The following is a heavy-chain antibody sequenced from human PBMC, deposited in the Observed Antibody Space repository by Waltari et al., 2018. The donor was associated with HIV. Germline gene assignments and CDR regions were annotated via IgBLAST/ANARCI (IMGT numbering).Heavy chain of an antibody. D-gene: IGHD6-19*01. CDR3: AHFRIGHWLVPKWFDP. Sequence: QITLKEPGPTLLKPKETLTLTCTFPGFSLPTDAVGVAWLRQPPGEALEWLTLIYENGDIPDNSSLKKRVTVTNDTSKNVVFLAMADMAHADTGTYSCAHFRIGHWLVPKWFDPWGPGILVTISS. J-gene: IGHJ5*02. CDR1: GFSLPTDAVG. CDR2: IYENGDI. V-gene: IGHV2-5*01.